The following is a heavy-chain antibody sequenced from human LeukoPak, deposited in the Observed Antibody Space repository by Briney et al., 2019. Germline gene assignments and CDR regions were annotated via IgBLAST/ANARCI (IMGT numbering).Heavy chain of an antibody. CDR2: INPSGGST. CDR1: GYTFTSYY. Sequence: ASVKVSCKASGYTFTSYYMHWVRQAPGQGLEWMGIINPSGGSTSYAQKFQGRVTMTRDTSTSTVYMELSSLRSEDTAVYYCARDPLEVLYSNSWLFDYWGQGTLVTVSS. J-gene: IGHJ4*02. CDR3: ARDPLEVLYSNSWLFDY. V-gene: IGHV1-46*01. D-gene: IGHD6-13*01.